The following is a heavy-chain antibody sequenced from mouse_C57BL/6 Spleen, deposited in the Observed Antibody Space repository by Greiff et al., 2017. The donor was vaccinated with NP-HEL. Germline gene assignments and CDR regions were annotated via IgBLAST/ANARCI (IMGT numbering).Heavy chain of an antibody. Sequence: DVKLVESGGGLVKPGGSLKLSCAASGFTFSSYAMSWVRQTPEKRLEWVATISDGGSYTYYPDNVKGRFTISRDNAKNNLYLQMSHLKSEDTAMYYCARDGTTVGKYFDVWGTGTTVTVSS. CDR3: ARDGTTVGKYFDV. V-gene: IGHV5-4*01. CDR2: ISDGGSYT. J-gene: IGHJ1*03. D-gene: IGHD1-1*01. CDR1: GFTFSSYA.